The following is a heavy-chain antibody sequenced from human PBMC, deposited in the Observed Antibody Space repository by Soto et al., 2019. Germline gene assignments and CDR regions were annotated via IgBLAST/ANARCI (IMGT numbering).Heavy chain of an antibody. CDR1: GFTFSSYA. CDR2: ISYDGSNK. D-gene: IGHD6-19*01. V-gene: IGHV3-30-3*01. CDR3: ARGDPAVAGPYDY. Sequence: GGSLRLSCAASGFTFSSYAMHWVRQAPGKGLEWVAVISYDGSNKYYADSVKGRFTISRDNSKNTLYLQMNSLRAEDTAVYYCARGDPAVAGPYDYWGQGTLVTVSS. J-gene: IGHJ4*02.